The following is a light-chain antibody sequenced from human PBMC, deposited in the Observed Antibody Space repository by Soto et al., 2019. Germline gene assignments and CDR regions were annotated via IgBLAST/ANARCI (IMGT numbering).Light chain of an antibody. CDR2: DVN. CDR1: SSDIGGYDY. Sequence: QSVLTQPASVSGSPGQSITLSCTGTSSDIGGYDYVSWYQRHPGKAPKLIIYDVNNRPSGVSNRFSGSKSGNTASLTISGLQAEDEADYYCTSYASGSSHVVFGGGTKVPS. J-gene: IGLJ2*01. CDR3: TSYASGSSHVV. V-gene: IGLV2-14*01.